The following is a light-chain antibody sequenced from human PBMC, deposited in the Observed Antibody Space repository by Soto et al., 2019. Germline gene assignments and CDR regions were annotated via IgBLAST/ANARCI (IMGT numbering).Light chain of an antibody. CDR3: CSYAGSPTSNWV. CDR1: SSDVGRYNL. Sequence: QSALTQPASVSGSPGQSITISCTGTSSDVGRYNLVSWYQQHPGKAPKLMIYEGSKRPSGVSNRFSGSKSGNTASLTISGLQAEDEADYYCCSYAGSPTSNWVFGGGTKLTVL. V-gene: IGLV2-23*01. J-gene: IGLJ3*02. CDR2: EGS.